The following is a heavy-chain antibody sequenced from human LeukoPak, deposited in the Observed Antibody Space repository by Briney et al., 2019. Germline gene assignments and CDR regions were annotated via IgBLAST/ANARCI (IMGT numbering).Heavy chain of an antibody. Sequence: GGSLRLSCAASGFTFSSYSMNWVRQAPGKGLEWVSAISGSGGSTYYADSVKGRFTISRDNSKNTLYLQMNSLRAEDTAVYYCAKEISNGVRWDYYYYMDVWGKGTTVTVSS. V-gene: IGHV3-23*01. CDR3: AKEISNGVRWDYYYYMDV. J-gene: IGHJ6*03. D-gene: IGHD2-8*01. CDR2: ISGSGGST. CDR1: GFTFSSYS.